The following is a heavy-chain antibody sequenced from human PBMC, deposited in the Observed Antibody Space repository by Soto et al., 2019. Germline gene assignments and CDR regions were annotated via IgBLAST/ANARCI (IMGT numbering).Heavy chain of an antibody. CDR1: GFTFSGYG. Sequence: QVQLVESGGGVVQPGRSLRLSCAASGFTFSGYGMHWVRQAPGKGLEWVAVIWYDGSKKYYADSVKGRFTISRDNSKHTLYLQMNSLRAEDTAVYYCALSLQRDYYFDYRGQGTLVTVSS. J-gene: IGHJ4*02. V-gene: IGHV3-33*01. CDR2: IWYDGSKK. CDR3: ALSLQRDYYFDY. D-gene: IGHD5-18*01.